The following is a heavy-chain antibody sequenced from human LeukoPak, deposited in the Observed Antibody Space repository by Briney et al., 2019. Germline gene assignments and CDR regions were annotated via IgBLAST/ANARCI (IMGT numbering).Heavy chain of an antibody. CDR2: INEDGSQT. CDR1: GFTFSNSW. V-gene: IGHV3-7*01. Sequence: GGSLRLSCEGSGFTFSNSWMSWVRQAPGKGLEWVAYINEDGSQTYYEDSVKGRFTISRDNAKNTLYLQMNSLRAEDTAVYYCARGLLFWGQGTLVTVSS. D-gene: IGHD2-15*01. J-gene: IGHJ4*02. CDR3: ARGLLF.